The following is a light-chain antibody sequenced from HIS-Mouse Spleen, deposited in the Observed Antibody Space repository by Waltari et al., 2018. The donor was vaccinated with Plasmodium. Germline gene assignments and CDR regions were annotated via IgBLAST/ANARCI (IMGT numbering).Light chain of an antibody. J-gene: IGLJ3*02. CDR3: YSTDSSGNHRV. CDR2: EDS. Sequence: SYQLTQPPSVSVSPGKTASITCSGDALPQNYSYWYQQKSGQAPVLVIYEDSKRPSGIPERFSGSSSGTMATLTISGAQVEDEADYYCYSTDSSGNHRVFGGGTKLTVL. CDR1: ALPQNY. V-gene: IGLV3-10*01.